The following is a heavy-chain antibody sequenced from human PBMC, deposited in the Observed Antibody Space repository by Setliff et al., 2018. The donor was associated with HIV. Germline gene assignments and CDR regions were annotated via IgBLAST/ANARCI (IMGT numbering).Heavy chain of an antibody. V-gene: IGHV4-34*01. D-gene: IGHD3-10*01. CDR2: INQSGNT. Sequence: SETLSLTCAVYGGSLSGYYWSWVRQSPGRGLEWIGGINQSGNTNFNPSLKSRLIISVDTSKSQFSLKLTSVTAADTALYYCAREGGQGYSGSGSFYHRNFDLWGRGTLVTVS. CDR1: GGSLSGYY. J-gene: IGHJ2*01. CDR3: AREGGQGYSGSGSFYHRNFDL.